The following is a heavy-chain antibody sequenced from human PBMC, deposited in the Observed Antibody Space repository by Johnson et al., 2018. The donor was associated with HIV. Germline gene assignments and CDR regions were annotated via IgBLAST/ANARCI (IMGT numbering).Heavy chain of an antibody. Sequence: VQLVESGGGLVKPGESLRLSCVASGFTFSDVWMTWVRQAPGRGLEWVGRIKRQIDGGTTDYAAPVKGRFTISRNDSKNTLYLQMNSLKTEDTAVYYCRSWGSSGYYAPFYHDAFDIWGQGTMVTVSS. D-gene: IGHD3-22*01. CDR1: GFTFSDVW. CDR3: RSWGSSGYYAPFYHDAFDI. CDR2: IKRQIDGGTT. J-gene: IGHJ3*02. V-gene: IGHV3-15*01.